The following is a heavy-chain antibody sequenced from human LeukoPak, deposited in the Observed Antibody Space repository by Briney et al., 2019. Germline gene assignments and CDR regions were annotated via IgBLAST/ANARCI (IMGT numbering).Heavy chain of an antibody. CDR3: ARNRYGGNSAWFDP. D-gene: IGHD4-23*01. CDR1: GGSFSGYY. CDR2: IYYSGST. V-gene: IGHV4-59*01. Sequence: SETLSLTCAVYGGSFSGYYWSWIRQPPGKGLEWIGYIYYSGSTNYNPSLKSRVTISVDTSKNQFSLKLSSVTAADTAVYYCARNRYGGNSAWFDPWGQGTLVTVSS. J-gene: IGHJ5*02.